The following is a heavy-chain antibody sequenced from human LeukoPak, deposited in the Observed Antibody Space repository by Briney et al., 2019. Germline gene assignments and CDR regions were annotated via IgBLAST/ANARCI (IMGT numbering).Heavy chain of an antibody. V-gene: IGHV5-51*01. CDR1: GYSFTSYW. D-gene: IGHD6-13*01. CDR3: ARRGTYSSSWGGTDAFDI. Sequence: GESLKISCKGSGYSFTSYWIGWVRQMPGKGLEWMGIIYPGDSDTRYSPSFQGQVTISADKSISTAYLQWSSLKASDTAMYYCARRGTYSSSWGGTDAFDIWGQGTMVTVSS. CDR2: IYPGDSDT. J-gene: IGHJ3*02.